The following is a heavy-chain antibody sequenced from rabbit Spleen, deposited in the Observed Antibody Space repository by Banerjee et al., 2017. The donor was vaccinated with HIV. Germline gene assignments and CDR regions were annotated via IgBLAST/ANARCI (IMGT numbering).Heavy chain of an antibody. CDR2: IYTGSGGSA. Sequence: QEQLEESGGGLVKPGGTLTLTCKGSGNDVSIYHYMCWVRQAPGKGLELIACIYTGSGGSAWYASWVNGRFTISSHNAQNMLYLQLNSLTAADTATYFCARDTGSSFSSYGMDLWGPGTLVTVS. D-gene: IGHD8-1*01. CDR1: GNDVSIYHY. CDR3: ARDTGSSFSSYGMDL. J-gene: IGHJ6*01. V-gene: IGHV1S43*01.